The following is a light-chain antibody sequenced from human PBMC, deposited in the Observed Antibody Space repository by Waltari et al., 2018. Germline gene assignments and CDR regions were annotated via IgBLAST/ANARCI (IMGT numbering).Light chain of an antibody. CDR3: QQYNNWPPIT. V-gene: IGKV3-15*01. CDR2: GAS. Sequence: EIVMTQSPATLSVFPGERATLACRASQSVSGNLAWYQQKPGQAPRLLILGASTRATGIPARFSGSGSGTEFTPTISSLQSEDFAVYYCQQYNNWPPITFGQGTRLEIK. CDR1: QSVSGN. J-gene: IGKJ5*01.